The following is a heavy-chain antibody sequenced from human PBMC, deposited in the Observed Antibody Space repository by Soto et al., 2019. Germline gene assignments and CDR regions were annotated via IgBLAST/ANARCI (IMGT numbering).Heavy chain of an antibody. CDR2: IRGSGGST. Sequence: PGGSLRLSCAASGFTFSSYAMSWVRQAPGKGREGVSAIRGSGGSTYYADSVKGRFTIPRDNSTHTLSLQMNSLRAEDTAVYYCAKGGTYDAFDFWGQWTRVTVS. CDR1: GFTFSSYA. V-gene: IGHV3-23*01. CDR3: AKGGTYDAFDF. J-gene: IGHJ3*01.